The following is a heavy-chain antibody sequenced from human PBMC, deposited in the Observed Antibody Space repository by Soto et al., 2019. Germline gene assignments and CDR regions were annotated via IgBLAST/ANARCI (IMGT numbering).Heavy chain of an antibody. CDR3: ARAYYDFWSGYYGSANYYYGMDV. CDR1: GYTFTSYD. V-gene: IGHV1-8*01. J-gene: IGHJ6*02. D-gene: IGHD3-3*01. Sequence: ASVKVSCKASGYTFTSYDINWVRQATGQGLEWMGWMNPNSGNTGYAQKFQGRVTMTRNTSISTAYMELSSLRSEDTAVYYCARAYYDFWSGYYGSANYYYGMDVWGQGTTVTVSS. CDR2: MNPNSGNT.